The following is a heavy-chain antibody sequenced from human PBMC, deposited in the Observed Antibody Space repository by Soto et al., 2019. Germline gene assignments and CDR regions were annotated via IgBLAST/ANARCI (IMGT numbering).Heavy chain of an antibody. CDR2: IDWDDDK. CDR1: GFSLSTSGMC. CDR3: ARISPSPRANGRWWFDP. Sequence: SGPTLVNPTQTLTLTCTFSGFSLSTSGMCVSWIRQPPGKALEWLALIDWDDDKYYSTSLKTRLTISKDTSKNQVVLTMTNMDPVDTATYYCARISPSPRANGRWWFDPWGQGTLVTVSS. V-gene: IGHV2-70*01. J-gene: IGHJ5*02. D-gene: IGHD1-1*01.